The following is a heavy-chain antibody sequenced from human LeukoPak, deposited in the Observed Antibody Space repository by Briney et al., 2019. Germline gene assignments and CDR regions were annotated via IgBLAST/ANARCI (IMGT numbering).Heavy chain of an antibody. V-gene: IGHV1-46*01. J-gene: IGHJ4*02. Sequence: ASVKVSCKASGYTFTSYYMRWVRQAPGQGLEWMGIINPSGGSTSYAQKFQGRVTMTRDMSTSTVYMELSSLRSEDTAVYYCAREGGRGYSFPYYFDYWGQGTLVTVSS. CDR1: GYTFTSYY. D-gene: IGHD5-18*01. CDR3: AREGGRGYSFPYYFDY. CDR2: INPSGGST.